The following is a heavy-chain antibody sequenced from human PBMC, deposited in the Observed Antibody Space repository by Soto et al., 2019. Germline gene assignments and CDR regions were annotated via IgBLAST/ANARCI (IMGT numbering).Heavy chain of an antibody. CDR2: ISYDGSNK. D-gene: IGHD4-17*01. CDR3: AKRRSNNYYGMDV. CDR1: GFTFSSYG. J-gene: IGHJ6*02. V-gene: IGHV3-30*18. Sequence: GGSLRLSCAASGFTFSSYGMHWVRQAPGKGLEWVAVISYDGSNKYYADSVKGRFTISRDNSKNTLYLQMNSLRAEDTAVYYCAKRRSNNYYGMDVWGQGTTVTVSS.